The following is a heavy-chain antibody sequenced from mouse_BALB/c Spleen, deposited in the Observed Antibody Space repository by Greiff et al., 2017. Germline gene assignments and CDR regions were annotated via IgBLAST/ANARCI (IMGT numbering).Heavy chain of an antibody. CDR2: ISSGGGST. J-gene: IGHJ2*01. Sequence: EVMLVESGGGLVKPGGSLKLSCAASGFAFSSYDMSWVRQTPEKRLEWVAYISSGGGSTYYPDTVKGRFTISRDNAKNTLYLQMSSLKSEDTAMYYCARHGRYYFDYWGQGTTLTVSS. D-gene: IGHD1-1*01. CDR1: GFAFSSYD. CDR3: ARHGRYYFDY. V-gene: IGHV5-12-1*01.